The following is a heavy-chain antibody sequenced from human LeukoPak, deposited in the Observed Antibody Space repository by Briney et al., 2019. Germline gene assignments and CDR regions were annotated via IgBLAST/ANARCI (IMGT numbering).Heavy chain of an antibody. V-gene: IGHV3-7*01. CDR3: ARDFYYGSGSYYQD. CDR2: IKQNGSEK. CDR1: EFTFRNYG. Sequence: GSLRLSCAASEFTFRNYGMHWVRQAPGKGLEWVANIKQNGSEKYYVDSVKGRFTISRDNAKNSLYLQMNSLRAEDTAVYYCARDFYYGSGSYYQDWGQGTLVTVSS. D-gene: IGHD3-10*01. J-gene: IGHJ4*02.